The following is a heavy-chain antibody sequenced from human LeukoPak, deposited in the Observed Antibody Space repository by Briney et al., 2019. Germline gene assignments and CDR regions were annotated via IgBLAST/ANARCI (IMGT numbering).Heavy chain of an antibody. CDR1: GYTFTSYY. CDR3: ARAPGYCSGGSCYSALDY. V-gene: IGHV1-46*01. D-gene: IGHD2-15*01. CDR2: INPSGGST. Sequence: ASVKVSCKASGYTFTSYYMHWVRQAPGQGLELMGIINPSGGSTSYAQKFQGRVTMTRDTSTSTVYMELSSLRSEDTAVYYCARAPGYCSGGSCYSALDYWGQGTQVTVSS. J-gene: IGHJ4*02.